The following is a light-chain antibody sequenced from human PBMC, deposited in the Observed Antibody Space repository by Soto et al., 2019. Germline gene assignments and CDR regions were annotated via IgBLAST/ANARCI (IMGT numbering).Light chain of an antibody. CDR1: QGFSSH. CDR3: QQTYSTPRT. V-gene: IGKV1-39*01. J-gene: IGKJ1*01. CDR2: AAS. Sequence: DIQMTQSPSSLSASVGDRVTITCRASQGFSSHLNWYQQKPGKAPKLLIYAASSLQSGVPSRLSGSGSGTEFTLTISSLQPEDFATYYCQQTYSTPRTFGQGTKVDIK.